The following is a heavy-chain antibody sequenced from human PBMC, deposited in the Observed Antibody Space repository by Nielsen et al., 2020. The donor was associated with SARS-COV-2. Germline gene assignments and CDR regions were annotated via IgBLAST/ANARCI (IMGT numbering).Heavy chain of an antibody. J-gene: IGHJ5*02. CDR2: IWYDGSNK. CDR3: ARDSVQGVIHWFDP. CDR1: GLTFSRYA. V-gene: IGHV3-33*08. Sequence: GESLKISCAPSGLTFSRYAMHWVRQAPGKGLEWVALIWYDGSNKYYANSVKGRFTISRDNSKDTLYLHMNSLRAEDTAVYYCARDSVQGVIHWFDPWGQGTLVTVSS. D-gene: IGHD3-10*01.